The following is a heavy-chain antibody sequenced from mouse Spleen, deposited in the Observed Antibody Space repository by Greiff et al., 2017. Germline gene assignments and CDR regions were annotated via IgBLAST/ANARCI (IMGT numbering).Heavy chain of an antibody. CDR3: ARSGPPWFAY. D-gene: IGHD3-1*01. Sequence: VQLQQPGAELVMPGASVKLSCKASGYTFTSYWMHWVKQRPGQGLEWIGEIDPSDSYTNYNQKFKGKATLTVDKSSSTAYMQLSSLTSEDSAVYYCARSGPPWFAYWGQGTLVTVSA. CDR1: GYTFTSYW. V-gene: IGHV1-69*01. J-gene: IGHJ3*01. CDR2: IDPSDSYT.